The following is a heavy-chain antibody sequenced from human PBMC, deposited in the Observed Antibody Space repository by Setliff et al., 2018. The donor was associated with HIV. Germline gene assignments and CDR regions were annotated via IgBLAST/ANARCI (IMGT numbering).Heavy chain of an antibody. CDR3: ARDSDQGATGRYGMDV. CDR1: GYTFTSYD. D-gene: IGHD1-26*01. J-gene: IGHJ6*02. Sequence: ASVKVSCKASGYTFTSYDINWVRQAPGQGLEWMGIINPSGGSTSYAQKFQGRVTMTRDTSTSTVYMELSSLRSEDTAVYYCARDSDQGATGRYGMDVWGQGTMVTVSS. CDR2: INPSGGST. V-gene: IGHV1-46*01.